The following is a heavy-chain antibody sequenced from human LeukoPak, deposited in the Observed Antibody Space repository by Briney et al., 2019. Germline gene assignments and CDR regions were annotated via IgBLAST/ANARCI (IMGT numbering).Heavy chain of an antibody. CDR2: IRSKANSYAT. D-gene: IGHD6-13*01. CDR3: TRPYSSSWFDAFDI. Sequence: PGGSLKLSCAASGFTFSGSAMHWVRQASGKGLEWVGRIRSKANSYATAYAASVKGRFPMSRDDSKNTAYLQMNSLKTEDTAVYYCTRPYSSSWFDAFDIWGQGTMVTVSS. V-gene: IGHV3-73*01. CDR1: GFTFSGSA. J-gene: IGHJ3*02.